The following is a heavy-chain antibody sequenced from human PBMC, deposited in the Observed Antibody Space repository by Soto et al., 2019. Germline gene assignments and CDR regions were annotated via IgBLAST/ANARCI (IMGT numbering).Heavy chain of an antibody. D-gene: IGHD2-15*01. V-gene: IGHV4-31*03. CDR3: ARGSTGRTNHDAFDI. Sequence: SETLSLTCTVSGGSISSGGYYWSWIRQHPGKGLEWIGYIYYSGSTYYNPSLKSRVTISVDTSKNQFSLKLSSVTAADTAVYYCARGSTGRTNHDAFDIWGQGTMVTVSS. J-gene: IGHJ3*02. CDR1: GGSISSGGYY. CDR2: IYYSGST.